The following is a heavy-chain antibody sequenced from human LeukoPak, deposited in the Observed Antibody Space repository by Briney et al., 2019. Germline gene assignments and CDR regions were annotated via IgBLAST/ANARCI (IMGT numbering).Heavy chain of an antibody. Sequence: GGSLRLSCAASGFTFRTYWMAWVRQAPGKGLEWVANIKGDESARHQADSVKGRFTISRDDAQNSVYLQMSSLRGEDTAVYYCARDVVGSLDYWGHGTLVTVSS. D-gene: IGHD1-26*01. CDR3: ARDVVGSLDY. V-gene: IGHV3-7*01. CDR1: GFTFRTYW. CDR2: IKGDESAR. J-gene: IGHJ4*01.